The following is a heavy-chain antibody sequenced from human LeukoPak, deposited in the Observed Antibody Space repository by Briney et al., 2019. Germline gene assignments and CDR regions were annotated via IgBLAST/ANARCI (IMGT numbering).Heavy chain of an antibody. J-gene: IGHJ4*02. Sequence: GGSLRLSCAASGSTFSNYGMHWVRQAPGKGLEWVAFIRYDGSNKYYADSVKGRFTISRDNSKNTLYLQMNSLRAEDTAVYYCARDPRDGYNYYFDYWGQGTLVTVSS. V-gene: IGHV3-30*02. CDR2: IRYDGSNK. CDR1: GSTFSNYG. CDR3: ARDPRDGYNYYFDY. D-gene: IGHD5-24*01.